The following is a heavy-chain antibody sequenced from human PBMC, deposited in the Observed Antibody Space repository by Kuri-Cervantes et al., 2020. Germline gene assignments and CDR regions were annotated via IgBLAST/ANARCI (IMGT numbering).Heavy chain of an antibody. D-gene: IGHD3-16*01. CDR2: INPNSGHT. J-gene: IGHJ4*02. Sequence: ASVKVSCKGSGYTLSDHFMHWVRQAPGQGLEWMGRINPNSGHTDSAQKFQGRATMTRDTSINTAHMELSSLRSDDTAVYYCAREVRVGGKYFDYWGQGALVTVSS. V-gene: IGHV1-2*06. CDR1: GYTLSDHF. CDR3: AREVRVGGKYFDY.